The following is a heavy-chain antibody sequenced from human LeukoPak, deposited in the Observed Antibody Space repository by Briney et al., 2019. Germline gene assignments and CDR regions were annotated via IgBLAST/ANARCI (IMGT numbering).Heavy chain of an antibody. CDR3: ARSIIGTRSKFDY. CDR2: IYGSGST. V-gene: IGHV4-59*08. CDR1: GASISSYY. D-gene: IGHD1/OR15-1a*01. J-gene: IGHJ4*02. Sequence: SETLSLTCTVSGASISSYYWTWIRQSPGKGLEWIGYIYGSGSTDYNASLKSRVTISLDTSKNQFALKLSSVTAADTAVYYCARSIIGTRSKFDYWGQGTLVTVSS.